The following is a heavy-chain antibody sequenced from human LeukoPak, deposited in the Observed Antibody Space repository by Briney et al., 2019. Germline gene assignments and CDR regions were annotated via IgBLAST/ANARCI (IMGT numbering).Heavy chain of an antibody. CDR1: GDSIRTHW. D-gene: IGHD2-2*03. J-gene: IGHJ6*04. CDR3: AKIGYWGTADV. CDR2: MSYSGTT. V-gene: IGHV4-59*11. Sequence: PSETLSLTCTVSGDSIRTHWWTWIRQPPGKGLEWIGYMSYSGTTNYNPSLKSRVTISPHTSENQFSLRLNSVTAADTAVYYCAKIGYWGTADVWGKGTTVTVSS.